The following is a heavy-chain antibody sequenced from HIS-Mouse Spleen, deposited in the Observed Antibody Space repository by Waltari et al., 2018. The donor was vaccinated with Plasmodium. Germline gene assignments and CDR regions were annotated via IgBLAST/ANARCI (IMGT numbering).Heavy chain of an antibody. CDR2: INHSGST. CDR1: GGSFSGYS. CDR3: ARAPIRDAFDI. Sequence: QVQLQQWGAGLLQPSETLSLTCAVHGGSFSGYSWSWIRQPPGKGLEWIGEINHSGSTNYNPSLKSRVTISVDTSKNQFSLKLSSVTAADTAVYYCARAPIRDAFDIWGQGTMVTVSS. D-gene: IGHD3-9*01. J-gene: IGHJ3*02. V-gene: IGHV4-34*01.